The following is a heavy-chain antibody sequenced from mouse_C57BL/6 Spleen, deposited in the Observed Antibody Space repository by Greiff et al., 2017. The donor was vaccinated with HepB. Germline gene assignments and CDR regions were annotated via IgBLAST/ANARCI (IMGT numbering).Heavy chain of an antibody. V-gene: IGHV1-26*01. CDR2: INPNNGGT. CDR1: GYTFTDYY. CDR3: ARSGQLDY. Sequence: VQLQQSGPELVKPGASVKISCKASGYTFTDYYMNWVKQSHGKSLEWIGDINPNNGGTSYNQKFKGKATLTVDKSSSTAYMELRSLTSEDSAVYYCARSGQLDYWGQGTTLTVSS. J-gene: IGHJ2*01.